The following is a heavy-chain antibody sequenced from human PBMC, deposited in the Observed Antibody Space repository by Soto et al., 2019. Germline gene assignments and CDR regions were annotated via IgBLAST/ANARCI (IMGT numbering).Heavy chain of an antibody. D-gene: IGHD5-12*01. CDR3: ARSSGYDEQKAFDP. CDR1: GGTFSSYA. V-gene: IGHV1-18*01. Sequence: ASVKVSCKASGGTFSSYAISWVRQAPGQGLEWMGWIIANIGTTNYAQKLQGRVTMTTDTSTSTAYMELRSLRSDDTAVYYCARSSGYDEQKAFDPWGQGTLVTVSS. J-gene: IGHJ5*02. CDR2: IIANIGTT.